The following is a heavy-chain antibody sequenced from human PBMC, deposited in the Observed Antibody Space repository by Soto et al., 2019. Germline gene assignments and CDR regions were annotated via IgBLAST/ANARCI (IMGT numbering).Heavy chain of an antibody. D-gene: IGHD6-19*01. CDR2: IYYSGST. CDR3: ARGWAGLGNRFDP. CDR1: GGSISSGGYY. J-gene: IGHJ5*02. Sequence: QVQLRESGPGLVKPSQTLSLTCTVSGGSISSGGYYWSWIRQHPGKGLEWIGYIYYSGSTYYNPSLKSRVTISVDTSKNQFSLKLSSVTASDTAVYYCARGWAGLGNRFDPGGQGTLVTVSS. V-gene: IGHV4-31*03.